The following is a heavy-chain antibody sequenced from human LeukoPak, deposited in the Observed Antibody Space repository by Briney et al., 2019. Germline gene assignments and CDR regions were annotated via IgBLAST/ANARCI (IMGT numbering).Heavy chain of an antibody. D-gene: IGHD3-16*01. V-gene: IGHV4-39*01. CDR3: ARNVSRGEPGGAFDI. Sequence: PSETLSLTCTVSGVAISGRRDYWGWIRQPPGKGLEWIVSIYYSGSTHYNPSLKSRVTISVDTSRNQFSLELRTATAADSAIYYCARNVSRGEPGGAFDIWGQGTMVTVSS. CDR2: IYYSGST. J-gene: IGHJ3*02. CDR1: GVAISGRRDY.